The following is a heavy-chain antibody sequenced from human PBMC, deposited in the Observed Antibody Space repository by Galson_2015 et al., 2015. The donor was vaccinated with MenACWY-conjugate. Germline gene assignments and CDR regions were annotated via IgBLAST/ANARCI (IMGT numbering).Heavy chain of an antibody. CDR1: GFSLTSSGLS. Sequence: PALVKPTQTLTLTCSVSGFSLTSSGLSVTWVRQSPGKALDWLAVIDWVGDRYYSTSLKTRLTISRDTSTNQVVLSLIDVDPIDTGTYFCARATTGHNHFYYYMDVWGKGTAVIVS. CDR2: IDWVGDR. CDR3: ARATTGHNHFYYYMDV. V-gene: IGHV2-70*18. D-gene: IGHD1-1*01. J-gene: IGHJ6*03.